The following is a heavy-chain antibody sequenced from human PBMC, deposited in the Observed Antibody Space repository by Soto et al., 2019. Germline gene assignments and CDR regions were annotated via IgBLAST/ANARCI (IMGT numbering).Heavy chain of an antibody. D-gene: IGHD3-3*01. CDR2: IYHSGST. V-gene: IGHV4-4*02. CDR1: GGSISSSNW. CDR3: ARGAPTYYDFWSGYSFTNWFDP. Sequence: PSETLSLTCAVSGGSISSSNWWSWVRQPPGKGLEWIGEIYHSGSTNYNPSLKSRVTISVDKSKNQFSLKLSSVTAADTAVYYCARGAPTYYDFWSGYSFTNWFDPWGQGTLVTVSS. J-gene: IGHJ5*02.